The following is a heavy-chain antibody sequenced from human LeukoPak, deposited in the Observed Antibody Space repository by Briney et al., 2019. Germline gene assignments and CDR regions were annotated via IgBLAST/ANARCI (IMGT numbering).Heavy chain of an antibody. D-gene: IGHD3-22*01. Sequence: GGSLRLSCAASGFTFNNYAMGWVRQAPGKGLEWVSAISGSGSSTCYTDSVKGRFTISRDNSKNTLFLQMNSLRVEDTAVYYCTRTRWTSGYYFDYWGQGTLVTVSS. CDR1: GFTFNNYA. J-gene: IGHJ4*02. V-gene: IGHV3-23*01. CDR3: TRTRWTSGYYFDY. CDR2: ISGSGSST.